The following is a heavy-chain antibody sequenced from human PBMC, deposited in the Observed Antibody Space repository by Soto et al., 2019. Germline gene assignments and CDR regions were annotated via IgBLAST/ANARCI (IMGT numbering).Heavy chain of an antibody. CDR3: ANSRGGTFLGYHGMDI. CDR1: GGTFSSRA. CDR2: TIPALGRV. V-gene: IGHV1-69*01. J-gene: IGHJ6*02. Sequence: QVQLVQSGPEVKKTGTSVKVSCKASGGTFSSRAITWVRRAPGQGLGWRGGTIPALGRVNSAEKFQDRVTTTADESTGTVYMELRSLRAEDTALYYCANSRGGTFLGYHGMDIWGQGTTVSVSS. D-gene: IGHD3-16*01.